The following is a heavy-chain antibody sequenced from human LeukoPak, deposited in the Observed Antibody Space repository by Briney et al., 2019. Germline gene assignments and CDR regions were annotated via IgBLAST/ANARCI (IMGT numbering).Heavy chain of an antibody. Sequence: PGRSLRLSCAASGFTFSNYAIHWVRQAPGKGLEWVAIIKQDGSEKLYVDSVKGRFTISRDNTKNSLYLQMNTLRAEDTAVYYCARSSGWLFDYWGQGTLVTVSS. J-gene: IGHJ4*02. V-gene: IGHV3-7*01. CDR1: GFTFSNYA. D-gene: IGHD6-19*01. CDR2: IKQDGSEK. CDR3: ARSSGWLFDY.